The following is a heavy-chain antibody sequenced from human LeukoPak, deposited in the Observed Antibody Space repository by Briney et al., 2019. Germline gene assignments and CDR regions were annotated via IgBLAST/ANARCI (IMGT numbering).Heavy chain of an antibody. V-gene: IGHV1-24*01. Sequence: GASVKVSCKVSGYTLTELSMHWVRQAPGKGLEWMGGFDPEDGETIYAQKFQGRVTMTRDTSTSTVYMELSSLRSEDTAVYYCARDPLGYCSGGSCYSFKYGYFDYWGQGTLVTVSS. CDR3: ARDPLGYCSGGSCYSFKYGYFDY. D-gene: IGHD2-15*01. J-gene: IGHJ4*02. CDR1: GYTLTELS. CDR2: FDPEDGET.